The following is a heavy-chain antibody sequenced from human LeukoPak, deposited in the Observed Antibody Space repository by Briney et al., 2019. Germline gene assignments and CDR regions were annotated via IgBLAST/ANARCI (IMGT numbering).Heavy chain of an antibody. V-gene: IGHV3-21*01. CDR2: ISSSSSYI. CDR3: ARHGQSAFESDY. CDR1: GFTFSSYS. J-gene: IGHJ4*02. Sequence: GGSLRLPCAASGFTFSSYSMNWVRQAPGKGLEWVSSISSSSSYIYYADSVKGRFTISRDNAKNSLFLQMNSLRAEDTAVYYCARHGQSAFESDYWGQGTLVTVSS. D-gene: IGHD3-9*01.